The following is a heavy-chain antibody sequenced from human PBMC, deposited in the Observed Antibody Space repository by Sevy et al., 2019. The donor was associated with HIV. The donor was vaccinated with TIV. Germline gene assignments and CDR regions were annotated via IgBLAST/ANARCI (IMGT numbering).Heavy chain of an antibody. CDR3: AREIPYSSSWYGICYFDY. CDR1: GFTFSSYW. Sequence: GGSLRLSCAASGFTFSSYWMSWVRQAPGKGLEWVANIKQDGSEKYYVDSVKGRFTISRDNAKNSLYLQMNSLRAEDTAVYYCAREIPYSSSWYGICYFDYWGQGTLVTVSS. D-gene: IGHD6-13*01. CDR2: IKQDGSEK. J-gene: IGHJ4*02. V-gene: IGHV3-7*01.